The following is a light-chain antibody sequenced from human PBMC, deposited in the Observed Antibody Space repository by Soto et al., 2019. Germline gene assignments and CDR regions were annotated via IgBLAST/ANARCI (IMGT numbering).Light chain of an antibody. CDR2: EVT. Sequence: QSALTQPPSASGSPGQSVTISCTGTSSDVGGYNSVSWYQQHPGKAPKLLIYEVTKQPSGVPDRFSGSKSGNTASLTVSGVQAEDEGDYYCSAYAGTDNYVFGSGTKLTVL. CDR3: SAYAGTDNYV. CDR1: SSDVGGYNS. V-gene: IGLV2-8*01. J-gene: IGLJ1*01.